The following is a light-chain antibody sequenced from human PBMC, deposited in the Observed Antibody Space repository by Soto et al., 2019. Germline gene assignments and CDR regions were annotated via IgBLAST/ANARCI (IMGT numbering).Light chain of an antibody. J-gene: IGKJ2*01. CDR2: KAS. Sequence: DIQMTQSPSTLSASVGDTVTITCRASQSISNWLAWYQQKPGQAPKLLIHKASTLESGVPSRFSGSGSGTESTLTISRLQPDDFATFYCQQYDRFPYTFGQGTKLEIK. CDR1: QSISNW. CDR3: QQYDRFPYT. V-gene: IGKV1-5*03.